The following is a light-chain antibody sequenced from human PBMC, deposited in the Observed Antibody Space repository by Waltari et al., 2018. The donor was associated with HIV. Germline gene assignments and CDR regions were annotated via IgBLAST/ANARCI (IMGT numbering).Light chain of an antibody. V-gene: IGLV2-23*02. J-gene: IGLJ2*01. Sequence: QSALTQPASVSGSPGQSITISCTGTSSDVGGYNLVSWYQQHPGKAPKLMIYEVSKRTSGVSNRFSGSKAGNTASLTIAALQAEDEADYYCCAYAGSTTYVIFGGGTKLTVL. CDR1: SSDVGGYNL. CDR2: EVS. CDR3: CAYAGSTTYVI.